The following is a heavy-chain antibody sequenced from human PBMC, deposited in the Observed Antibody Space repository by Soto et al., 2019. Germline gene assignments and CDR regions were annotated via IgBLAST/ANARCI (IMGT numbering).Heavy chain of an antibody. V-gene: IGHV4-31*03. CDR2: IYYSGST. J-gene: IGHJ4*02. CDR3: ARAAGYSSSWPIDY. Sequence: PSETLSLTCTVSGGSISSGCYYWKWNRQHPGKGLEWIGYIYYSGSTYYNPSLKSRVTISVDTSKNQFSLKLSSVTAADTAVYYCARAAGYSSSWPIDYWGQGTLVTVSS. CDR1: GGSISSGCYY. D-gene: IGHD6-13*01.